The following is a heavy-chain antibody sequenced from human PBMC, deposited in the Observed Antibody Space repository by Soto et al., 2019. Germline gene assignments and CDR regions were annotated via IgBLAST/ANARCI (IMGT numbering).Heavy chain of an antibody. CDR3: ARGTYNYGYEGFDP. CDR1: GYTFTSYA. Sequence: QVQLVQSGAEEKKPGASVKVSCKASGYTFTSYAMHWVRQAPGQRLEWMGWINAGNGNTKYSQKFQGRVTTTRETSANTAYMELSRLRSEDTAVYYCARGTYNYGYEGFDPWGQGTLVTVSS. CDR2: INAGNGNT. V-gene: IGHV1-3*05. D-gene: IGHD5-18*01. J-gene: IGHJ5*02.